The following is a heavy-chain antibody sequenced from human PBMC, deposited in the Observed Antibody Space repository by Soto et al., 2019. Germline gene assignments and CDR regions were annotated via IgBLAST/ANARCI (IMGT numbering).Heavy chain of an antibody. Sequence: GGSLRLSCAASGFTFSSYAMSWVRQAPGKGLEWVSAISGSGGSTYYADSVKGRFTISRDNSKNTLYLQMNSLRAEDTAVYYCAKWAIAVAATNEYFQHWGQGTLVTVSS. CDR3: AKWAIAVAATNEYFQH. J-gene: IGHJ1*01. CDR1: GFTFSSYA. V-gene: IGHV3-23*01. D-gene: IGHD6-19*01. CDR2: ISGSGGST.